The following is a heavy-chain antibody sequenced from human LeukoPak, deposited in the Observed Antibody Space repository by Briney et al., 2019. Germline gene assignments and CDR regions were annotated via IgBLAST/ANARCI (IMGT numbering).Heavy chain of an antibody. Sequence: ASVKVSCKASGYTFTSYAMNWVRQAPGQGLEWMGWINTNTGNPTYAQGFTGRFVFSLDTSVSTAYLQISSLKAEDTAVYYCARDNSYSSSWYDTYYYYGMDVWGQGTTVTVSS. CDR3: ARDNSYSSSWYDTYYYYGMDV. CDR1: GYTFTSYA. CDR2: INTNTGNP. J-gene: IGHJ6*02. V-gene: IGHV7-4-1*02. D-gene: IGHD6-13*01.